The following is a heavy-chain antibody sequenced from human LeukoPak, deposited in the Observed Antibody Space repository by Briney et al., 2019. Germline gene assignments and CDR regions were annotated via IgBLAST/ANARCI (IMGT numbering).Heavy chain of an antibody. J-gene: IGHJ4*02. CDR3: ARTEAFYDSSGYPDY. CDR1: GYTFTSYY. V-gene: IGHV1-46*01. Sequence: ASVKVSCKASGYTFTSYYMHWVRQAPGQGLEWMGIINPSGGSTSYAQEFQGRVTMTRDTSTSTVYMELSSLRSEDTAVYYCARTEAFYDSSGYPDYWGQGTLVTVSS. D-gene: IGHD3-22*01. CDR2: INPSGGST.